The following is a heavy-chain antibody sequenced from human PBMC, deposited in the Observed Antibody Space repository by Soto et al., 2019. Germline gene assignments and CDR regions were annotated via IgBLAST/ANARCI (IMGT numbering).Heavy chain of an antibody. CDR3: VRDGLDYYDTERLYFDN. J-gene: IGHJ4*02. CDR2: ISGSGGST. D-gene: IGHD3-22*01. V-gene: IGHV3-23*01. CDR1: GFTFSSYA. Sequence: PGGSLRLSCAASGFTFSSYAMSCVRQARGKGLEWVSAISGSGGSTYYADSVKGRFTISRDNSKNTLYLQMNSLRAEDTATYYSVRDGLDYYDTERLYFDNWGQGTLVTVSS.